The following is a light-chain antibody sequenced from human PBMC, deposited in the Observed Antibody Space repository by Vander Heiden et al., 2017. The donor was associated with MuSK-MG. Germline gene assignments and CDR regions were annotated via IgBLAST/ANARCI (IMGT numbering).Light chain of an antibody. Sequence: QSALTQPPSASGSPGQSVTISCTGTSNDVGGYKYVSWYQQHPGKAPKLMIYEVIKRPSGVPDRFSGSKSGNTASLTVSGLQAEDEADYYCSSYAGSNKEALFGGGTKL. J-gene: IGLJ2*01. V-gene: IGLV2-8*01. CDR3: SSYAGSNKEAL. CDR1: SNDVGGYKY. CDR2: EVI.